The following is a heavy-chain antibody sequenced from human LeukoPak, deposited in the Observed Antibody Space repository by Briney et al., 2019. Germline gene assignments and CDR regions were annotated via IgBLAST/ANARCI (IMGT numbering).Heavy chain of an antibody. Sequence: SETLSLTCAVYGGSFSGYYWSWLRQPPGKGLEWIGEINHSGSTNYNPSLKSRVTISVDTSKNQFSLKLSSVTAADTAVYYCATTYYYDSSGYYQEYFQHWGQGTLVTVSS. J-gene: IGHJ1*01. D-gene: IGHD3-22*01. CDR1: GGSFSGYY. V-gene: IGHV4-34*01. CDR3: ATTYYYDSSGYYQEYFQH. CDR2: INHSGST.